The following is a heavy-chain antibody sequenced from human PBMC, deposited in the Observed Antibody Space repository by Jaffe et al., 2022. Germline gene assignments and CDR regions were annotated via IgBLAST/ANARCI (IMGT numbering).Heavy chain of an antibody. J-gene: IGHJ3*02. CDR1: GGSISSYY. D-gene: IGHD4-17*01. CDR2: IYYSGST. Sequence: QVQLQESGPGLVKPSETLSLTCTVSGGSISSYYWSWIRQPPGKGLEWIGYIYYSGSTNYNPSLKSRVTISVDTSKNQFSLKLSSVTAADTAVYYCARPLDYGDYLAFDIWGQGTMVTVSS. CDR3: ARPLDYGDYLAFDI. V-gene: IGHV4-59*01.